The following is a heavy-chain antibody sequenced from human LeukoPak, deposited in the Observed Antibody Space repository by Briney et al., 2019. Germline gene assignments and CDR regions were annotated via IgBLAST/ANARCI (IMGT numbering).Heavy chain of an antibody. D-gene: IGHD5-18*01. CDR3: ARGSDRYGYVY. CDR1: GGSISSSSYY. J-gene: IGHJ4*02. CDR2: IKHSGST. Sequence: SETLSLTCTVSGGSISSSSYYWGWIRQPPGKGLEWIGEIKHSGSTNYNPSLKSRVTISVDTSKNQFSLKLSSVTAADTAVYYCARGSDRYGYVYWGQGTLVTVSS. V-gene: IGHV4-39*07.